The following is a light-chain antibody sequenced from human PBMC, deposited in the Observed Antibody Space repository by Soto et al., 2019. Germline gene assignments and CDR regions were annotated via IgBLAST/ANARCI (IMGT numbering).Light chain of an antibody. CDR3: HQFYNNSRT. J-gene: IGKJ1*01. V-gene: IGKV3-11*01. CDR1: QSVSNS. Sequence: EIELTQSPGTLSLSLGDRATLSCRASQSVSNSLAWYQQKPGQAPRLLIYDASNRATGIPARFSGSGSGTDFTLTISSLEPEDFATYYCHQFYNNSRTFGQGTKVDI. CDR2: DAS.